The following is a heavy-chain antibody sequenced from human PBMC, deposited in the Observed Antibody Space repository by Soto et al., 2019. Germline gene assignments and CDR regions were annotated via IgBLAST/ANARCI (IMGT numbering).Heavy chain of an antibody. Sequence: QVQLVQSGAEVKKPGASVKVSCKASGYTFTGYYMHWVRQAPGQGLEWMGRINPNSGGTNYAQKVQGRVTITRDTSISTAYMELSRLRSDDTAVYYCARLPLPSALYYDSSGYYCDSWGQGTLVAVS. CDR1: GYTFTGYY. V-gene: IGHV1-2*06. CDR3: ARLPLPSALYYDSSGYYCDS. CDR2: INPNSGGT. J-gene: IGHJ4*02. D-gene: IGHD3-22*01.